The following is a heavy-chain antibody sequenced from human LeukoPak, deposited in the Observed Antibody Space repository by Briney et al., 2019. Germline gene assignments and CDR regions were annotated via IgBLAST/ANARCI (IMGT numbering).Heavy chain of an antibody. CDR3: ARYYYDSSGDYGMDV. CDR2: INSDGSST. CDR1: GFTFSSYW. V-gene: IGHV3-74*01. J-gene: IGHJ6*02. Sequence: GGSLRLSCAASGFTFSSYWMHWVRHAPGKGLVWVSRINSDGSSTSYADSVKGRFTTSRDNAKNTLYLQMNSLRAEDTAVYYCARYYYDSSGDYGMDVWGQGTTVTVSS. D-gene: IGHD3-22*01.